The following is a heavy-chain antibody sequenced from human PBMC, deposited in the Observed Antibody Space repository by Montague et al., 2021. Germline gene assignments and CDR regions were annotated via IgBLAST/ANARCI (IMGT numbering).Heavy chain of an antibody. CDR1: GDSINTYS. CDR3: VRHYDSAAPRFDY. Sequence: SETLSLTCTVFGDSINTYSWSWIRQPAGKGLEWIGRLSNGGSTNSNPSLKSRVIISVDTSKNQFSLRLNSVTAADTAVFYCVRHYDSAAPRFDYWGQGILVTVSS. CDR2: LSNGGST. D-gene: IGHD3-22*01. V-gene: IGHV4-4*07. J-gene: IGHJ4*02.